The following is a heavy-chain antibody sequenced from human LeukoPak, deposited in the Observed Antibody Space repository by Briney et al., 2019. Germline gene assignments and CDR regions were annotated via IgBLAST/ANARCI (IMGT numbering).Heavy chain of an antibody. V-gene: IGHV1-69*01. CDR2: IIPIFGTA. Sequence: GSSVKVSCKASGGTFSSYAISWVRQAPGQGLEWMGGIIPIFGTANYAQKFQGRVTITADESTSTAYMELSSLRSEDTAVYYCAREVYGDYDEGYYFDYWGQGTLVTVSS. D-gene: IGHD4-17*01. CDR1: GGTFSSYA. J-gene: IGHJ4*02. CDR3: AREVYGDYDEGYYFDY.